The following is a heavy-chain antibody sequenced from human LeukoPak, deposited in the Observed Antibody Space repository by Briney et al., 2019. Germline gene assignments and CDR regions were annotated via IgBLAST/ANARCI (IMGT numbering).Heavy chain of an antibody. CDR3: AKAYSYGYDY. Sequence: PGGSLRLSCVASGFTFSSYGMHWVRQAPGKGLEWVAFISYDGSNKYYADSVKGRFTISIDNSKNTLSLQMSSLRPDDTAVYYCAKAYSYGYDYWGQGTLVTVSS. CDR2: ISYDGSNK. CDR1: GFTFSSYG. D-gene: IGHD5-18*01. J-gene: IGHJ4*02. V-gene: IGHV3-30*02.